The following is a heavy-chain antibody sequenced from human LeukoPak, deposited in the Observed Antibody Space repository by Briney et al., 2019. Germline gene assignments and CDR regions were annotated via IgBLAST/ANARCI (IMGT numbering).Heavy chain of an antibody. CDR2: ISAYNGNT. CDR3: ARDPQVSLLGLKYYFDY. J-gene: IGHJ4*02. Sequence: ASVKVSCKASGYSFISYGISWVRQAPGQGLEWMGWISAYNGNTNYAQKLQGRVTMTTDTSTSTAYMELRSLRSDDTAVYYCARDPQVSLLGLKYYFDYWGQGTLVTVSS. D-gene: IGHD3-16*01. CDR1: GYSFISYG. V-gene: IGHV1-18*01.